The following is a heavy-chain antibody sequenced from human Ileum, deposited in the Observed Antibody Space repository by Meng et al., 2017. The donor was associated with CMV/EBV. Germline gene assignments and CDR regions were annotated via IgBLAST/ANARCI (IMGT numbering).Heavy chain of an antibody. CDR1: GFTFSSYW. J-gene: IGHJ3*02. D-gene: IGHD2-15*01. Sequence: GESLKISCAASGFTFSSYWMSWVRQAPGKGLEWVANIKQDGSEKYYVDSVKGRFTISRDNAKNSLYLQMNSLRAEDTAVYYCAREGYCSGGSCYHGGYAFGIWGQGKMVTVSS. V-gene: IGHV3-7*01. CDR2: IKQDGSEK. CDR3: AREGYCSGGSCYHGGYAFGI.